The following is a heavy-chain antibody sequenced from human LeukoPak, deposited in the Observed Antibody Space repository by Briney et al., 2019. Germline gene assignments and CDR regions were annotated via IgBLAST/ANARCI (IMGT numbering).Heavy chain of an antibody. CDR3: ARGLPDIVVVPAATGWFDP. J-gene: IGHJ5*02. CDR2: INHSGST. Sequence: SGTLSLTCAVYGGSFSGYYWSWIRQPPGKGLEWIGEINHSGSTNYNPSLKSRVTISVDTSKSQFSLKLSSVTAADTAVYYCARGLPDIVVVPAATGWFDPWGQGTLVTVSS. D-gene: IGHD2-2*01. CDR1: GGSFSGYY. V-gene: IGHV4-34*01.